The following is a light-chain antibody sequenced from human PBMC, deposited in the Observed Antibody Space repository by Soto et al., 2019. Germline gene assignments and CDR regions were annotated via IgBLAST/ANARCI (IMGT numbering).Light chain of an antibody. CDR2: AVV. V-gene: IGLV2-8*01. CDR1: KSDIGVYRV. CDR3: RSYAGSNTNV. J-gene: IGLJ1*01. Sequence: QSVLTQPPSASGSPGQSVTISCTGTKSDIGVYRVLSWYHVHPGMASLLIIYAVVHRPSGVPDRFSGAKSGNTASLTVSGLQAADEADYFCRSYAGSNTNVFGSGTKGTAL.